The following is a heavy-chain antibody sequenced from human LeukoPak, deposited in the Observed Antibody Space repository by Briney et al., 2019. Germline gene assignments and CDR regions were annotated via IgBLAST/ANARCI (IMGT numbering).Heavy chain of an antibody. Sequence: GGSLRLSCSASGFTFSSYAMNWVRQAPGKGLQYVSVISNNGGSTYYADSVKGRFTISRDNSKNTLYLQMSSLRAEDAAVYYCVRAWDTAMARFDYWGQGTLVTVSS. D-gene: IGHD5-18*01. CDR3: VRAWDTAMARFDY. CDR1: GFTFSSYA. J-gene: IGHJ4*02. CDR2: ISNNGGST. V-gene: IGHV3-64D*09.